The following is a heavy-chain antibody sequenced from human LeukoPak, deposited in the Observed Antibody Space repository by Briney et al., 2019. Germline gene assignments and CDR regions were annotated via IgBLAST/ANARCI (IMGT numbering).Heavy chain of an antibody. CDR2: ISHSSSTI. D-gene: IGHD3-16*01. CDR3: ARGDAFSGDH. V-gene: IGHV3-11*04. CDR1: GFIFRDYY. J-gene: IGHJ4*02. Sequence: PGGSLRLSCAASGFIFRDYYMSWIRQAPGKGLEWVSYISHSSSTIHYADSVRGRFTISRDNAKSSLYLQMNGLRVEDTAVYYCARGDAFSGDHWGQGTLVTVSS.